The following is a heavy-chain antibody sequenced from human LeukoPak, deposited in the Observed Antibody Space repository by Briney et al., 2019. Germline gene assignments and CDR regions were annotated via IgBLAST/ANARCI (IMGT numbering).Heavy chain of an antibody. V-gene: IGHV3-15*01. CDR1: GIPFSKAW. CDR3: ATDTLRQLRLRY. D-gene: IGHD1-1*01. Sequence: PGGSLRLSCAASGIPFSKAWMSWVRQTPGQGLEWVGRIKSKTDGGTIDYAAPVKGRFTISRDDSKNTLYLQMNSLKTEDTAVYYCATDTLRQLRLRYWGQGTLVIVSS. J-gene: IGHJ4*02. CDR2: IKSKTDGGTI.